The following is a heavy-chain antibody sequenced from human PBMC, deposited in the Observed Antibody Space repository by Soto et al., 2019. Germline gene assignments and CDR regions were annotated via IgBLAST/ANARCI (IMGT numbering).Heavy chain of an antibody. Sequence: SGPTLVNSTQTLTLTCVFSGFSLNTGGWTVGWIRQPPGKALEWVALIYWDDGKRYSPSLKSRLTITKETSRNQVVLTMTNVDPEDTATYFCAHSPPPRVYFQQWGAGTMVTVSS. CDR2: IYWDDGK. CDR1: GFSLNTGGWT. J-gene: IGHJ1*01. CDR3: AHSPPPRVYFQQ. V-gene: IGHV2-5*02. D-gene: IGHD3-10*01.